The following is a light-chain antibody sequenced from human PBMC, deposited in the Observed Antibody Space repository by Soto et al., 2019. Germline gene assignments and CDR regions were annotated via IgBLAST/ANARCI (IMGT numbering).Light chain of an antibody. J-gene: IGKJ1*01. V-gene: IGKV3-20*01. CDR3: HHYGVSPT. Sequence: EIVLTQSPGTLSLSPGERATLSCRSSQTVTNSYLAWYQQQPGQAPRLLIYDVSSRATGIPDRFSGSGSGTDFTLAISRLESEDLAVYYCHHYGVSPTFGQGTKVEIK. CDR2: DVS. CDR1: QTVTNSY.